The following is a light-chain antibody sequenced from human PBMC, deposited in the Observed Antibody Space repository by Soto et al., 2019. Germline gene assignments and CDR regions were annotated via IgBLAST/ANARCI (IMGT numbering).Light chain of an antibody. CDR1: SSDVGGYNY. V-gene: IGLV2-14*01. J-gene: IGLJ1*01. CDR3: SSYTSSSPLYV. CDR2: EVS. Sequence: QSALTQPGSVSGSPGQSITICCTGTSSDVGGYNYVSWYQQHPGKAPKLMIYEVSNRPSGVSNRFSGSKSGNTASLTISGLQAEDEADYYCSSYTSSSPLYVFGTGTKLTVL.